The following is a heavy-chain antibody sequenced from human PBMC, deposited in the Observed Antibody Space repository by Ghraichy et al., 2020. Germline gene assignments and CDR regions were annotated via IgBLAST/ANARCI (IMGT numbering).Heavy chain of an antibody. CDR1: GFTFSDYY. Sequence: GGSLRLSCAASGFTFSDYYMSWIRQAPGKGLEWVSYISSSGSTIYYADSVKGRFTISRDNAKNSLYLQMNSLRAEDTAVYYCARSEVTGYYTIGWVDYWGQGTLVRLL. CDR2: ISSSGSTI. D-gene: IGHD3-9*01. J-gene: IGHJ4*02. CDR3: ARSEVTGYYTIGWVDY. V-gene: IGHV3-11*01.